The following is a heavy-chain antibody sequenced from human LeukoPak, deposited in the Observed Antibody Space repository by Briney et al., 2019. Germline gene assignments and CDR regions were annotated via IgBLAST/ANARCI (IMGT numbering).Heavy chain of an antibody. V-gene: IGHV6-1*01. Sequence: SQTLSLTCAISGDSVSNNNAAWNWIRQSPSRGLEWLGRTYYRSKWYTDYAVSVSSRITINPDASKNQFSLQLNSVTPEDTAVYCCASSSLRGSDAFDIWGQGTMVTVSS. D-gene: IGHD3-16*01. CDR1: GDSVSNNNAA. J-gene: IGHJ3*02. CDR3: ASSSLRGSDAFDI. CDR2: TYYRSKWYT.